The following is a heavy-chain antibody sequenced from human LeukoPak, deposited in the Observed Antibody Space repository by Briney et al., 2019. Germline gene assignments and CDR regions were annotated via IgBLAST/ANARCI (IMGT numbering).Heavy chain of an antibody. Sequence: PSETLSLTCAVYGGSFSGYYWSWIRQPPGKGLEWIGEINHSGSTHYNPSLKSRVTISVDTSKNQFSLKLSSVTAADTAVYYCARGHYDFWSGYSKYYFDYWGQGTLVTVSS. CDR2: INHSGST. CDR3: ARGHYDFWSGYSKYYFDY. CDR1: GGSFSGYY. D-gene: IGHD3-3*01. J-gene: IGHJ4*02. V-gene: IGHV4-34*01.